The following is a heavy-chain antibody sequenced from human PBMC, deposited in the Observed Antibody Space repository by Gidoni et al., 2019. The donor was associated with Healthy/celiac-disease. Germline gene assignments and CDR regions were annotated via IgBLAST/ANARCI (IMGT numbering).Heavy chain of an antibody. CDR2: ISYDGSNK. CDR3: ARADADIVVVPAS. D-gene: IGHD2-2*01. CDR1: GFPFSSYA. J-gene: IGHJ5*02. Sequence: QVQLVESGGGVVQPGRSLRLSCAASGFPFSSYAMHWVRQAPGKGLEWVAVISYDGSNKYYADSVKGRFTISRDNSKNTLYLQMNSLRAEDTAVYYCARADADIVVVPASWGQGTLVTVSS. V-gene: IGHV3-30-3*01.